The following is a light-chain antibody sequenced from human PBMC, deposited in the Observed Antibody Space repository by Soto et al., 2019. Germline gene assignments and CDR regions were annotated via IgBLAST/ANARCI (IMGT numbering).Light chain of an antibody. CDR2: SNN. CDR3: AAWDASLNGTDV. Sequence: QSVLTQPPSASGTPGQRVTISCSGSSSNIGSNTVNWYQQLPGTAPKLLIYSNNQRPSGVPDRFSGSKSGTSASLAISGLQSEEEADSYCAAWDASLNGTDVFGTGTKLTVL. CDR1: SSNIGSNT. V-gene: IGLV1-44*01. J-gene: IGLJ1*01.